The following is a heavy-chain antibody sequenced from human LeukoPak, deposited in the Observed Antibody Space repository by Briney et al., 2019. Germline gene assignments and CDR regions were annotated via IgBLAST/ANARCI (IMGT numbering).Heavy chain of an antibody. CDR1: GDSLSDYY. Sequence: SKTLSLTCAVYGDSLSDYYWSWIRQPPGKALEWIGEINHSGSTNYNPSLKSRVTISVDTSVRQLFLRLSPVTAADTAVYYCARERASNNYYNWFDPWGQGTQVTVSS. J-gene: IGHJ5*02. D-gene: IGHD1-1*01. CDR3: ARERASNNYYNWFDP. CDR2: INHSGST. V-gene: IGHV4-34*01.